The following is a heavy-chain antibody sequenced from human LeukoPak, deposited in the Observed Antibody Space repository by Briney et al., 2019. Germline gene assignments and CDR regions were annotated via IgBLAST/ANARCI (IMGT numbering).Heavy chain of an antibody. CDR2: IKSKTDGGTT. CDR1: GFIFSNAW. Sequence: GGSLRLSCEVSGFIFSNAWMSWVRQAPGRELEWVGRIKSKTDGGTTDYAAPVKGRFTISRDDSKKTLFLQMNSLKTEDTAVYYCTTVGDYVWYYWGQGTLVTVSS. V-gene: IGHV3-15*01. CDR3: TTVGDYVWYY. D-gene: IGHD3-16*01. J-gene: IGHJ4*02.